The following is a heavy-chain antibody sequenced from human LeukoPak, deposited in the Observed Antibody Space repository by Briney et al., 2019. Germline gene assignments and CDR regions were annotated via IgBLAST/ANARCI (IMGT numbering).Heavy chain of an antibody. CDR3: ARRAMVRGVIEYYYYYGMDV. J-gene: IGHJ6*02. CDR2: INHSGST. CDR1: GFTFSSYA. Sequence: GSLRLSCAASGFTFSSYAMSWIRQPPGKGLEWIGEINHSGSTNYNPSLKSRVTISVDTSKNQFSLKLSSVTAADTAVYYCARRAMVRGVIEYYYYYGMDVWGQGTTVTVSS. V-gene: IGHV4-34*01. D-gene: IGHD3-10*01.